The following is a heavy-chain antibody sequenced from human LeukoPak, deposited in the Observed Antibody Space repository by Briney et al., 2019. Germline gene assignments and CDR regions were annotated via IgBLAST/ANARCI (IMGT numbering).Heavy chain of an antibody. Sequence: GGSLRLSCAASGFIVSSNYMSWVRQAPGKGLEWVSVIYSDGSIYYADSVKGRFTISRDNSKNTLYLQMNSLRAEDTALYYCARSSYSSSSSVWGQGTMVTVSS. CDR3: ARSSYSSSSSV. D-gene: IGHD6-6*01. CDR1: GFIVSSNY. J-gene: IGHJ3*01. CDR2: IYSDGSI. V-gene: IGHV3-53*01.